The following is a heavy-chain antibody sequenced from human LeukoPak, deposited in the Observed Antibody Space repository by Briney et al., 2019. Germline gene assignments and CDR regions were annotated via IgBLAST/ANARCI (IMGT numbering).Heavy chain of an antibody. Sequence: GGSLRLSCAASGFSFSSYSMSWVRQAPGKGLEWVSYISNTGSIIYYAASVKGRFTISRDNARNSLYLQMNSLRAEDTAIYYCARDSSGGVDYWGQGTLVTVSS. V-gene: IGHV3-48*01. CDR2: ISNTGSII. J-gene: IGHJ4*02. CDR3: ARDSSGGVDY. CDR1: GFSFSSYS. D-gene: IGHD3-22*01.